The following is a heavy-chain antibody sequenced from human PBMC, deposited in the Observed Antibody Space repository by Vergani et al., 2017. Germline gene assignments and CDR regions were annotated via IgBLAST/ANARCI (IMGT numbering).Heavy chain of an antibody. Sequence: QVQLVQSGAEVKKPGSSVKVSCKASGGTFSSYAISWVRQAPGQGLEWMGRIIPILGIANYAQKFQGRVTITADKSTSTAYMELSSLRSEDTAVYYCARQQSFYGGNPCFDYWGQGTLVTVSS. V-gene: IGHV1-69*04. D-gene: IGHD4-23*01. CDR3: ARQQSFYGGNPCFDY. CDR2: IIPILGIA. J-gene: IGHJ4*02. CDR1: GGTFSSYA.